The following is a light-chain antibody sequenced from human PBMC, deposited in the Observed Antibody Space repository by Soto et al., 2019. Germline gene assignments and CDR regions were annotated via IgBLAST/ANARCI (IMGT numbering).Light chain of an antibody. Sequence: EIVLTQSPGTLSLSPGERATLSCRASQSVSSSYLAWYQQKPGQAPRLLIYGASSRATGIPDRFSGSGSGIEFTRTIIRLEPEDCVVYYCLQYGRSPRYTFGQGTKVEVK. V-gene: IGKV3-20*01. CDR2: GAS. J-gene: IGKJ1*01. CDR3: LQYGRSPRYT. CDR1: QSVSSSY.